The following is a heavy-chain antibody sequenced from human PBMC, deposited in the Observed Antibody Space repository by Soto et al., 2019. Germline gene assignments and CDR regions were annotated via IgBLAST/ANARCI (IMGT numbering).Heavy chain of an antibody. V-gene: IGHV4-31*03. Sequence: QVQLQESGPGLVKPSQTLSLSCTVSGVSISSGGCYWSWIRQHPVKGLEWIGYIDYTGRTYYNPSLKSGVTITVDTSKNEFSLKMSSMTAADSAVYYCEREFKEFSDAFDIWGQGTMVTVS. CDR2: IDYTGRT. D-gene: IGHD3-3*01. CDR3: EREFKEFSDAFDI. J-gene: IGHJ3*02. CDR1: GVSISSGGCY.